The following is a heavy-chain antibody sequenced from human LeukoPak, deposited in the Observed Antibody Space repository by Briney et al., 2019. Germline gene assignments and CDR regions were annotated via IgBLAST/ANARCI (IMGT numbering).Heavy chain of an antibody. J-gene: IGHJ5*02. CDR1: GYTFTSYG. CDR3: ARWRGFTGSSDENWFDP. Sequence: GASVKVSCKASGYTFTSYGISWVRQAPGQGLEWMGWISAYNGNTNYAQKLQGRVTMTTDTSAGTAYMELRSLRSDDTAVYYCARWRGFTGSSDENWFDPWGQGTLVTVSS. D-gene: IGHD6-6*01. CDR2: ISAYNGNT. V-gene: IGHV1-18*01.